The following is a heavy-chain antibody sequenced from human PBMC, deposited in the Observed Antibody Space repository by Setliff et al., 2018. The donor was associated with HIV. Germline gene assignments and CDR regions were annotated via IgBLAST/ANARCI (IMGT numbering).Heavy chain of an antibody. CDR3: ARLMPNWDYFDY. V-gene: IGHV4-39*07. Sequence: SETLSLTCSVSGDSMSSFSSYWGWIRQSPRKGLEWIGSIYPSGTTYYNPSLKSRVTISVDTSKNQFSLKLTSVTAADTALYYCARLMPNWDYFDYWGQGTQVTVSS. D-gene: IGHD2-2*01. CDR1: GDSMSSFSSY. CDR2: IYPSGTT. J-gene: IGHJ4*02.